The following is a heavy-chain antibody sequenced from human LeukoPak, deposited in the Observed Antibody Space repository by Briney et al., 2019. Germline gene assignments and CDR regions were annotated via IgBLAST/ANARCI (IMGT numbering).Heavy chain of an antibody. D-gene: IGHD4-17*01. CDR3: ARDLNGDFSLDS. Sequence: SQTLSLTCAISGDSVSSKNSAWNWNRQSPLRGLEWLGRTYYRSKWSKDYAVSVRSRITINPDTSKNQFSLQLNSVTPEDTAVYYCARDLNGDFSLDSWGQGTLVTVSS. J-gene: IGHJ4*02. CDR1: GDSVSSKNSA. V-gene: IGHV6-1*01. CDR2: TYYRSKWSK.